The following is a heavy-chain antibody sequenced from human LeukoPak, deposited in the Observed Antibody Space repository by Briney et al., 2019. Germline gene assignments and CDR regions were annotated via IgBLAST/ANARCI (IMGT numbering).Heavy chain of an antibody. CDR2: IIPIFGTA. V-gene: IGHV1-69*13. Sequence: SVKVSCTASGGTFSSYAISWVRQAPGQGLEWMGGIIPIFGTANYAQKFQGRVTITADESTSTAYMELSSLRSEDTAVYYCARDQSHGYGNWFDPWGQGTLVTVSS. CDR1: GGTFSSYA. CDR3: ARDQSHGYGNWFDP. D-gene: IGHD5-12*01. J-gene: IGHJ5*02.